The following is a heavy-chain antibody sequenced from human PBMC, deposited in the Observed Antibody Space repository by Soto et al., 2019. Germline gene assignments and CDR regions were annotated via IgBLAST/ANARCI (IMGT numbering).Heavy chain of an antibody. D-gene: IGHD1-26*01. CDR1: GGSISSYY. CDR2: IYYSGST. CDR3: ARAATYLRSFAWSDP. Sequence: SETLSLTCTVSGGSISSYYWSWIRQPPGKGLEWIGYIYYSGSTNYNPSLKSRVTISVDTSKNQFSLKLSSVTAADTAVYYCARAATYLRSFAWSDPWGQGTLVTVSS. V-gene: IGHV4-59*08. J-gene: IGHJ5*02.